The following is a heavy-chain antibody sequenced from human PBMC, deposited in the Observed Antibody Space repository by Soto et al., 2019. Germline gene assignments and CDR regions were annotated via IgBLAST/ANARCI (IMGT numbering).Heavy chain of an antibody. D-gene: IGHD3-22*01. CDR3: ARGRDYYNRSGYLDY. J-gene: IGHJ4*02. Sequence: SETLSLTCTVSGGSISSYYWSWIRQPPGKGLEWIGYIYYSGSTNYNPSLKSRVTISVDTSKNQFSLKLSSVTAADTAVYYCARGRDYYNRSGYLDYWGQGTLVTVSS. CDR1: GGSISSYY. V-gene: IGHV4-59*01. CDR2: IYYSGST.